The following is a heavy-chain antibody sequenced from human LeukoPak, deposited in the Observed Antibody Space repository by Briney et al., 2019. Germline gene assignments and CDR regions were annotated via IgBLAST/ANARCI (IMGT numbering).Heavy chain of an antibody. Sequence: PGGSLRLSCAASGFTFSSYAMSWVRQAPGKGLEWVSSISGGGGSTYHADSVKGRFTISRDNSKNMLYLQMNSLRAEDTAVYYCARGSRIAAAVYFDYWGQGTLVTVSS. D-gene: IGHD6-13*01. CDR2: ISGGGGST. CDR3: ARGSRIAAAVYFDY. CDR1: GFTFSSYA. J-gene: IGHJ4*02. V-gene: IGHV3-23*01.